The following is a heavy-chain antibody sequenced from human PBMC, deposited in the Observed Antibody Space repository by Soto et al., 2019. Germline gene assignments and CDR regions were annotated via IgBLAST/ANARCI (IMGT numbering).Heavy chain of an antibody. CDR2: IRSQPYGGTT. CDR3: IGSFPF. J-gene: IGHJ1*01. V-gene: IGHV3-49*03. CDR1: VFPFANFL. D-gene: IGHD3-10*01. Sequence: EVYLVESGGGLVEPGRSLRLSCTGSVFPFANFLMSWFRQAPGQGLEWVGFIRSQPYGGTTQYAASVRGRFTISRDDSKGIAYLQMNSLKSEDSGVYYCIGSFPFWGQGTLVTVSS.